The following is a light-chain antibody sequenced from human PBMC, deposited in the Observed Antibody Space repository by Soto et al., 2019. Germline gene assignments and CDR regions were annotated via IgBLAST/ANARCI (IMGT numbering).Light chain of an antibody. CDR1: QGISSY. V-gene: IGKV1-9*01. CDR2: AAS. Sequence: DIQLTQSPSFLSASVGDRVTITCRASQGISSYLAWYQQKPGKAPKLLIYAASTLQSGVPSRFSGSESGTEFTLTISSLQPEDFATYYCQQLNTYPCTFGGGTKVDIK. CDR3: QQLNTYPCT. J-gene: IGKJ4*01.